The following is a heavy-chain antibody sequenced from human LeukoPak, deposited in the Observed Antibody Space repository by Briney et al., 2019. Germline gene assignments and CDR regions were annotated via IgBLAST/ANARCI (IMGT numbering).Heavy chain of an antibody. V-gene: IGHV3-30*18. CDR3: AKEGGTRGSASFYFDS. CDR2: ISDEGRKK. D-gene: IGHD1-26*01. Sequence: GGSLRLSCEASGLTFSNYGMHWVRQGPGKGLEWVADISDEGRKKFYAASVKGRFTISRDNSKNTLYLETNSLTADDTAVYYCAKEGGTRGSASFYFDSWGQGTLVTVSS. J-gene: IGHJ4*02. CDR1: GLTFSNYG.